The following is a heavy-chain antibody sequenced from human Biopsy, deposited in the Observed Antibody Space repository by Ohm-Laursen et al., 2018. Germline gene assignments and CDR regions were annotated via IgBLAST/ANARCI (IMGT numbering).Heavy chain of an antibody. J-gene: IGHJ4*02. V-gene: IGHV3-53*01. Sequence: SLRLSCTASGLSIGTNYMNWVRQAPGKGLDWVSIIFASGGRTYYADSVKGRFTISRDISESTVSLQMNSLRAEDTAVYYCARTIMVGGVILNYFDYWGQRTLVTVSS. CDR1: GLSIGTNY. D-gene: IGHD3-10*01. CDR2: IFASGGRT. CDR3: ARTIMVGGVILNYFDY.